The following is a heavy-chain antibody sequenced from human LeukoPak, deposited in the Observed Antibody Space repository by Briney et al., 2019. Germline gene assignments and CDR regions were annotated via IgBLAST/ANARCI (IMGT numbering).Heavy chain of an antibody. Sequence: PSETLSLTCTVSGGSISSSSHYWGWIRQPPGRGLEWIGSIYYSGSTYYNPSLKSRVTISVDTSKNQFSLKLSSVTAADTAVYYCARRYYYDWGAYFDYWGQGTLVTVSS. J-gene: IGHJ4*02. D-gene: IGHD3-10*01. CDR3: ARRYYYDWGAYFDY. V-gene: IGHV4-39*01. CDR1: GGSISSSSHY. CDR2: IYYSGST.